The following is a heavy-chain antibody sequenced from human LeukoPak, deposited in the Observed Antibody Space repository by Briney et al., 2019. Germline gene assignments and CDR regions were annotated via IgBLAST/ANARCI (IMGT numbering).Heavy chain of an antibody. CDR3: ARERIERYTYASSDFDY. D-gene: IGHD5-18*01. CDR1: GGSIRSY. Sequence: SETLSLTCTVSGGSIRSYWSWIRQPAGKGLEWIGRIYGSGSTDYNPSLKSRVTMSIDTSKNQFSLNLISVTAADTALYYCARERIERYTYASSDFDYWGRGTLVTVSS. J-gene: IGHJ4*02. CDR2: IYGSGST. V-gene: IGHV4-4*07.